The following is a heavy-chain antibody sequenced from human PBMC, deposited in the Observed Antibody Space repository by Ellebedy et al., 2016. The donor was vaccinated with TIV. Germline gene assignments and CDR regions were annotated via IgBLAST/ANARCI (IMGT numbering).Heavy chain of an antibody. CDR3: ARREAGAPGWYYFHY. D-gene: IGHD6-19*01. CDR2: IFPDESDI. Sequence: GESLKISCKAAGCSDTNFCIGWVRQMPGKGLEWMARIFPDESDIRHSPSFQGQVTRSVDKSIITAYLHWNSLQASDTAMYYCARREAGAPGWYYFHYWGQGTLVTVSS. V-gene: IGHV5-51*01. J-gene: IGHJ4*02. CDR1: GCSDTNFC.